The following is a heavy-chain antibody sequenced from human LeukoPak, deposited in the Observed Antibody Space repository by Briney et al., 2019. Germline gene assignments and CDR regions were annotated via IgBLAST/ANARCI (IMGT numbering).Heavy chain of an antibody. J-gene: IGHJ6*03. D-gene: IGHD3-3*01. V-gene: IGHV3-23*01. CDR3: AKDKYNFWSGSNYYYMDV. CDR2: ISGGAGST. Sequence: GGSLRLSCAASAITFSTYAMSWVRQSPGKGLECVSVISGGAGSTYYADSVKGRFTISRDNSKNTLYLQMNSLRAEDTAVYYCAKDKYNFWSGSNYYYMDVWGKGTTVTVSS. CDR1: AITFSTYA.